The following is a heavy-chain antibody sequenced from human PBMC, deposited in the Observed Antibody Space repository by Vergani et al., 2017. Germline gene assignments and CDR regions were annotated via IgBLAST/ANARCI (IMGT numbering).Heavy chain of an antibody. CDR1: GFTFSSYS. CDR3: ARDRTGILWFGCD. Sequence: EVQLVESGGGLVKPGGSLRLSCAASGFTFSSYSMNWVRQAPGKGLEWVSSISSSSSYIYYADSVKGRFTISRDNAKNSLYLQMNSLRAEDTAVYYCARDRTGILWFGCDLGQGTLVTVSS. J-gene: IGHJ4*02. D-gene: IGHD3-10*01. V-gene: IGHV3-21*01. CDR2: ISSSSSYI.